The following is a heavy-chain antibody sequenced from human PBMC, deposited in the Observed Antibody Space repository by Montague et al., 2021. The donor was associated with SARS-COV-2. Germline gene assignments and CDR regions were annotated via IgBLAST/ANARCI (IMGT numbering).Heavy chain of an antibody. Sequence: PALVKPTQTLTLTCTFSGFSLNTSGVGVGWTRQPPGKALEWLALIYWDDDQRYSTSLKSRLTITKDTSKNQVVLTMTNMDPMDTATYYCAHSPLLALKGQFDYWGQGTLVTVSS. CDR3: AHSPLLALKGQFDY. CDR2: IYWDDDQ. D-gene: IGHD3-3*02. J-gene: IGHJ4*02. V-gene: IGHV2-5*02. CDR1: GFSLNTSGVG.